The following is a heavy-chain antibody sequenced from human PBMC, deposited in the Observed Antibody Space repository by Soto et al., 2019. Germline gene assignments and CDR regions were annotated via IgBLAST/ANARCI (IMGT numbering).Heavy chain of an antibody. V-gene: IGHV5-10-1*01. Sequence: GESLKISCTGFGYTFNTFWISWVRQMPGKGLEWMGRIDPRDSYVNYSPSFQGHVTISADKSISTAYLQWGSLKASDTATYYCARIYCTTSTCDSWFDPWGQGTLVTVSS. D-gene: IGHD2-2*01. CDR3: ARIYCTTSTCDSWFDP. J-gene: IGHJ5*02. CDR2: IDPRDSYV. CDR1: GYTFNTFW.